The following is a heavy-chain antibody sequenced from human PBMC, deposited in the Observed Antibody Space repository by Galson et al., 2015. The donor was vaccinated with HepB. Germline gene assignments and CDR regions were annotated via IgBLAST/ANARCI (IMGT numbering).Heavy chain of an antibody. Sequence: TLSLTCAVSGGSISSGGYSWSWIRQPPGKGLEWIGYIYHSGSTNYNPSLKSRVTISVDTSKNQFSLRLSSVTAADTAMYYCARSRQYSSSPLGYWGQGTLVTVSS. V-gene: IGHV4-30-2*02. CDR3: ARSRQYSSSPLGY. J-gene: IGHJ4*02. CDR1: GGSISSGGYS. CDR2: IYHSGST. D-gene: IGHD6-6*01.